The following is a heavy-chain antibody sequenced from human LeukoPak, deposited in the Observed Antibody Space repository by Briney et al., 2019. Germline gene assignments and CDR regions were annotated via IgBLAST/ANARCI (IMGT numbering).Heavy chain of an antibody. CDR2: ISAYNGNT. CDR1: GYTFTGYG. CDR3: ARDFHGDYDDGGAFDI. V-gene: IGHV1-18*01. Sequence: ASVKVSCKASGYTFTGYGISWVRQAPGQGLEWMGWISAYNGNTNYAQKLQGRVTMTTDTSTSTAYMELRSLRPDDTAVYYCARDFHGDYDDGGAFDIWGQGTMVTVSS. J-gene: IGHJ3*02. D-gene: IGHD4-17*01.